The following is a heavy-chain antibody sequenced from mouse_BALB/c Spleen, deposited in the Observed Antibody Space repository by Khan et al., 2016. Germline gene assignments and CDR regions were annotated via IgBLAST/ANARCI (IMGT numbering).Heavy chain of an antibody. CDR1: GFTFTSYW. CDR2: IFPGSSDT. CDR3: TREGDSNY. D-gene: IGHD2-13*01. Sequence: VQLQQSETVLSGPGASVKMSCKASGFTFTSYWMHWVKQRPGQGLDWIGAIFPGSSDTRYNQKFKGKDNLTAVPSTTTAYMELSSLTNEASAVYYCTREGDSNYWGQGTTLTVSS. J-gene: IGHJ2*01. V-gene: IGHV1-5*01.